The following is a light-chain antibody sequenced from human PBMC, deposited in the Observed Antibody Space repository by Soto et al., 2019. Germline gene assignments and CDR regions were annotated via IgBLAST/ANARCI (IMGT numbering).Light chain of an antibody. Sequence: EKIDSACFMTSQSVRSDYLAWYQQKPGQAPRLLIYGASSRATGIPDRFSGSGSGTDYALAIRCLDPQESALSYYQEYGTAPWTLSQGTKVDIK. J-gene: IGKJ1*01. V-gene: IGKV3-20*01. CDR3: QEYGTAPWT. CDR1: QSVRSDY. CDR2: GAS.